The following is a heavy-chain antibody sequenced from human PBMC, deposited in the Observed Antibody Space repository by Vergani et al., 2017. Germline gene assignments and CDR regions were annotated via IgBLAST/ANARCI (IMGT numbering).Heavy chain of an antibody. J-gene: IGHJ4*02. CDR1: GFTFDTYT. D-gene: IGHD1-20*01. CDR3: ARADNWNDPNLFDY. CDR2: ISSGGGDI. V-gene: IGHV3-21*04. Sequence: EVQLVESGGGLVKPGGSLRLSCAGAGFTFDTYTMAYVRQAPGKGLEWVATISSGGGDIFYADSVKGRFTISRDNSKNTLFLQMNSLKDEDTAVYYWARADNWNDPNLFDYWGQGTLVTVSS.